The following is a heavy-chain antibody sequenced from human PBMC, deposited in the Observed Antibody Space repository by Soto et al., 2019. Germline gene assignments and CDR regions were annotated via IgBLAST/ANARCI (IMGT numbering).Heavy chain of an antibody. Sequence: QVQLVQSGAEVKKPGSSVKVSCKASGGTFSSYAISWVRQAPGQGLEWMGGIIPIFGTANYAQKFQGRVTITADESTSTAYMELGSRRSEDTAVYYCATGPNCTNGVCYEAYYYYGMDVWGQGTTVTVSS. V-gene: IGHV1-69*01. J-gene: IGHJ6*02. CDR3: ATGPNCTNGVCYEAYYYYGMDV. CDR1: GGTFSSYA. CDR2: IIPIFGTA. D-gene: IGHD2-8*01.